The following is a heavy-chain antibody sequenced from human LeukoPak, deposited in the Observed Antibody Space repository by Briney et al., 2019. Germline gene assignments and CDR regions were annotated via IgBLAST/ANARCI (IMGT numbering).Heavy chain of an antibody. J-gene: IGHJ4*02. D-gene: IGHD3-22*01. V-gene: IGHV3-53*01. CDR2: IYSGGST. CDR3: ARDTVYDSRGYYYDY. CDR1: GFTVSSNY. Sequence: GGSLRLSCAASGFTVSSNYMSWVRKAPGKGLEWVSVIYSGGSTYYADSVKGRFTISRDNSKNTLYLQMNSLRAEDTAVYYCARDTVYDSRGYYYDYWGQGTLVTVSS.